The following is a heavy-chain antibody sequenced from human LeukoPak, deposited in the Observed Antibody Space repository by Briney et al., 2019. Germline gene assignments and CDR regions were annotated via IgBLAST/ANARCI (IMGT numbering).Heavy chain of an antibody. CDR1: GYSFTTYW. CDR3: ARQWSSYCTNGVCYGPFDY. D-gene: IGHD2-8*01. J-gene: IGHJ4*02. Sequence: GESLKISCKGSGYSFTTYWIGWVRQMPGKGLEWMGIIYPGDSDTRYSPSFQGQVTISADKSISTAYLQWSSLKASDTAMYYCARQWSSYCTNGVCYGPFDYWGQGTLVTVSS. CDR2: IYPGDSDT. V-gene: IGHV5-51*01.